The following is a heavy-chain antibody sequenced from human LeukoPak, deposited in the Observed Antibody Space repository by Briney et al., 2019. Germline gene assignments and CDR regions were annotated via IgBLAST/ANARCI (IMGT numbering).Heavy chain of an antibody. J-gene: IGHJ5*02. V-gene: IGHV1-69*05. D-gene: IGHD4-23*01. Sequence: SVKVSCKASGGTFSSYAISLVRQAPGQGLEWMGRIIPIFGTANYAQKFQGRVTITTDESTSTAYMELSSLRSEDTAVYYCAREGYVTRYNTHWFDPWGQGTLVTVSS. CDR3: AREGYVTRYNTHWFDP. CDR2: IIPIFGTA. CDR1: GGTFSSYA.